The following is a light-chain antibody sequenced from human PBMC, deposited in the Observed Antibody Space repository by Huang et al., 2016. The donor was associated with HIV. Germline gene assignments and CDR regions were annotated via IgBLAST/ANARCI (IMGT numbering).Light chain of an antibody. CDR2: WAS. CDR1: QSLLYNSNNKNY. Sequence: DIVMTQSPDSLAVSLGEMATINCKSSQSLLYNSNNKNYLAWYQQKPGQPPNLLIYWASSRKSGVPDRFSGSGSETDFTLTINSLQAEDVAVYYCQQHYSSPPTFGQGTKLEIK. CDR3: QQHYSSPPT. V-gene: IGKV4-1*01. J-gene: IGKJ2*01.